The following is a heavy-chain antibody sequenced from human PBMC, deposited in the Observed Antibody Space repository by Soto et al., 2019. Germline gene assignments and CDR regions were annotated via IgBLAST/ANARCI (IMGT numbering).Heavy chain of an antibody. J-gene: IGHJ4*02. CDR1: GGSFSGYY. CDR3: ARVPLYIVLMVYAILFCY. Sequence: SETLSLTCAVYGGSFSGYYWSWIRQPPGKGLEWIGEINHSGSTNYNPSLKSRVTISVDTSKNQFSLKLSSVTAADTAVYYCARVPLYIVLMVYAILFCYWGQGTLVTVSS. D-gene: IGHD2-8*01. CDR2: INHSGST. V-gene: IGHV4-34*01.